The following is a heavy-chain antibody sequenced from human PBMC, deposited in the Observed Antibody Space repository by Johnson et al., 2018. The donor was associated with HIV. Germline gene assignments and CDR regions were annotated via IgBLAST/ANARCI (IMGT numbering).Heavy chain of an antibody. CDR2: IKSKTDGGTT. J-gene: IGHJ3*01. V-gene: IGHV3-15*01. CDR3: TRVVVITQEK. CDR1: GFTFTNAW. D-gene: IGHD3-22*01. Sequence: VQLVESGGGLVKPGGSLRLSCAASGFTFTNAWMTWVRQAPGKGLEWVGRIKSKTDGGTTDYAAPVKGRFSISRDDSKNTLYLQMNNLKTEDTALYYCTRVVVITQEKWGQGTMVTVSS.